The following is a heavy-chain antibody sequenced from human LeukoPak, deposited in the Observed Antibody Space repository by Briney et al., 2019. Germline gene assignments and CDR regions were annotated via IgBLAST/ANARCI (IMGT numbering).Heavy chain of an antibody. Sequence: SETLSLTCSVSGGSISSSSYYWGWIRQPPGKGLEWIGSIYYSGSTYYNPSLKSRVTISVDTSKNQFSLKLSSVTAADTAVYYCARLGDGYNRPPGYWGQGTTVTVSS. CDR1: GGSISSSSYY. CDR3: ARLGDGYNRPPGY. V-gene: IGHV4-39*01. D-gene: IGHD5-24*01. J-gene: IGHJ4*02. CDR2: IYYSGST.